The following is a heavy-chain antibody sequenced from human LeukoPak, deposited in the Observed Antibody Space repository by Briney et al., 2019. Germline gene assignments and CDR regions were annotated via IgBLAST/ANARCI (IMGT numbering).Heavy chain of an antibody. CDR2: ISYDGSNK. J-gene: IGHJ6*02. CDR1: GFTFSTYW. Sequence: GGSLRLSCAASGFTFSTYWMTWVRQAPGKGLEWVAVISYDGSNKYYADSVKGRFTISRDNSKNTLYLQMNSLRAEDTAVYYCTYYYYGMDVWGQGTTVTVSS. V-gene: IGHV3-30-3*01. CDR3: TYYYYGMDV.